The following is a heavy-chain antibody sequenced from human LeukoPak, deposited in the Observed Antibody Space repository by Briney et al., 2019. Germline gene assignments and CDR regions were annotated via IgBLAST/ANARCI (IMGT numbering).Heavy chain of an antibody. Sequence: GGSLRLSCAASGFTVSRNYMSWVRQAPGKGLEWVSVIYSGGSTYYADSVKGRFTISRDNSKDTLYLQMNSLRAEDTAVYYCARVWNSAFDIWGQGTMVTVSS. J-gene: IGHJ3*02. CDR1: GFTVSRNY. D-gene: IGHD1/OR15-1a*01. V-gene: IGHV3-66*01. CDR2: IYSGGST. CDR3: ARVWNSAFDI.